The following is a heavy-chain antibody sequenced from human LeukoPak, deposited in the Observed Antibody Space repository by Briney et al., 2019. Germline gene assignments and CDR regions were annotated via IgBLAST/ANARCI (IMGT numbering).Heavy chain of an antibody. D-gene: IGHD3-9*01. CDR3: ARVGVGYDILTGYYGNDAFDI. CDR1: GGSISSGDYY. J-gene: IGHJ3*02. Sequence: SQTLSLTRTVSGGSISSGDYYWSWIRQPPGKGLEWIGYIYYSGSTYYNPSLKSRITISMDTSNNQFSLKLSSVTAADTAVYYCARVGVGYDILTGYYGNDAFDIWGQGTMVTVSS. V-gene: IGHV4-30-4*01. CDR2: IYYSGST.